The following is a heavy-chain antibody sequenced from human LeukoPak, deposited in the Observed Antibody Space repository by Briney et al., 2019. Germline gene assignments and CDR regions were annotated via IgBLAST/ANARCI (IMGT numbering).Heavy chain of an antibody. D-gene: IGHD3-22*01. V-gene: IGHV4-59*01. CDR3: ASYSSGYYFDY. Sequence: SETLSLTCTVSGGSISSYYWSWIRQPPGKGLEWIGYIYYSGSTNYKPPLKSRVTISVDTSKNQFSLKLSSVTAADTAVYYCASYSSGYYFDYWGQGTLVTVSS. J-gene: IGHJ4*02. CDR2: IYYSGST. CDR1: GGSISSYY.